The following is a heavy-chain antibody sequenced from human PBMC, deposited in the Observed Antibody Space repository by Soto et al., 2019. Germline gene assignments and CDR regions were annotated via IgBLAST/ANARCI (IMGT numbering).Heavy chain of an antibody. J-gene: IGHJ4*02. V-gene: IGHV4-59*12. CDR1: GGSISSYY. CDR2: IYYGGNT. Sequence: SETLSLTCTVSGGSISSYYWSWIRQPPGKGLEWIGYIYYGGNTNYNPSLKSRVTISVDTSKNQFSLKLTSVTAADTALYYCARRIPTAGLFDYWGQGTLVTVSS. D-gene: IGHD6-13*01. CDR3: ARRIPTAGLFDY.